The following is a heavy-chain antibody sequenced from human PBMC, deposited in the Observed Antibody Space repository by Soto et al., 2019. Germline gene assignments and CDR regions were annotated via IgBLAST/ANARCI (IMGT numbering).Heavy chain of an antibody. V-gene: IGHV4-61*08. CDR2: IYYSGST. Sequence: SETLSLTYTVSDGSISSGDYYWSWIRQPPGKGLEWIGYIYYSGSTNYNPSLKSRVTISVDTSKNQFSLKLSSVTAADTAVYYCARDRTPFDYWGQGTLVTVSS. J-gene: IGHJ4*02. CDR3: ARDRTPFDY. CDR1: DGSISSGDYY.